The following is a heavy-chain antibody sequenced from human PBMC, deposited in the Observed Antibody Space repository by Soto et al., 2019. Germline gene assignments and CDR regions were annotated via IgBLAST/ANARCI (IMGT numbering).Heavy chain of an antibody. CDR3: AKDTRGSSSQYFDY. CDR1: GFTFNTNA. J-gene: IGHJ4*02. V-gene: IGHV3-23*01. CDR2: FGSGDTT. D-gene: IGHD6-6*01. Sequence: EVQLLESGGGLVEAGGSLRLSCATSGFTFNTNALAWARQAPGRGLEWVSGFGSGDTTYYADSVKGRFTISRDNSKSTLYLQMNSLRAEDTARYYCAKDTRGSSSQYFDYWGQGTLVTVSS.